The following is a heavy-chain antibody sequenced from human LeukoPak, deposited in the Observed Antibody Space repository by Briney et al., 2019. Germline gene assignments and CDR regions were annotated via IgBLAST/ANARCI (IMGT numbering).Heavy chain of an antibody. V-gene: IGHV3-23*01. CDR1: GFTFSSYA. CDR3: ARDTLFDY. Sequence: PGGSRRLSCAASGFTFSSYAMSWVRQAPGKGLEWVSVIGGSGDNTYYADSVKGLFTISRDNSKNTLYLQMNSLRAEDTAVYYCARDTLFDYWGQGTLVTVSS. J-gene: IGHJ4*02. CDR2: IGGSGDNT.